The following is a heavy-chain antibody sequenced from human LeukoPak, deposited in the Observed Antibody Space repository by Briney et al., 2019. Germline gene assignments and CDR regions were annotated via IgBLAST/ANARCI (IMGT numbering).Heavy chain of an antibody. D-gene: IGHD4-11*01. Sequence: PSETLSLTCTVSGGSISSGSYYWSWIRQPAGKGLEWIGRINTSGSTNYNPSLKSRVTISVDTSKDQFSLRLRSVTAADTAVYFCARGRVSSSTWYSTYYYFFYMDFWGKGTTVTVSS. CDR2: INTSGST. V-gene: IGHV4-61*02. CDR3: ARGRVSSSTWYSTYYYFFYMDF. J-gene: IGHJ6*03. CDR1: GGSISSGSYY.